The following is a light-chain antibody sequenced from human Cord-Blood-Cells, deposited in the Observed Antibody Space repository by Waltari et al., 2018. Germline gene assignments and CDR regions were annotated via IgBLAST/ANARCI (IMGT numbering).Light chain of an antibody. V-gene: IGLV2-14*01. CDR3: SSYTSSSTPYVV. J-gene: IGLJ2*01. CDR2: EFS. Sequence: QSALTQPASVSGSPGQSITISCTGTSSDVGGYNYVSWYQQHPRKAPKLMIYEFSNRPSGVSNRFSGSKSVNTASLTISWLQAEDDADYYCSSYTSSSTPYVVFGGGTKLTVL. CDR1: SSDVGGYNY.